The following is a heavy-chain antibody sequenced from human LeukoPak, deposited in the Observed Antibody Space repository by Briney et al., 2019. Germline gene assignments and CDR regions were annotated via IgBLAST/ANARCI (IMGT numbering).Heavy chain of an antibody. CDR3: AIVGATSGHDY. CDR2: IYYSGST. D-gene: IGHD1-26*01. V-gene: IGHV4-59*12. CDR1: GGSISSYY. Sequence: PSETLSLTCTVSGGSISSYYWSWIRQPPGKGLEWIGYIYYSGSTNYNPSLKSRVTISVDTSKDQLSLKLSSVTAADTAVYYCAIVGATSGHDYWGQGTLVTVSS. J-gene: IGHJ4*02.